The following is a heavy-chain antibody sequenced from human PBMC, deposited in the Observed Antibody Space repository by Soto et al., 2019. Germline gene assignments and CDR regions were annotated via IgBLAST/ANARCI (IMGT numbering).Heavy chain of an antibody. Sequence: QVQLVQSGAEVKKPGASVKVSCKASGYTFTSYGISWVRQAPGQGLEWMGWISANNGNTNYAQKLQGRVTMTTDTSASTAHMELRSLRFDDTAVYSCARDSGDYLLFTLHDWGQGTLVNVSS. V-gene: IGHV1-18*01. D-gene: IGHD4-17*01. CDR2: ISANNGNT. CDR1: GYTFTSYG. CDR3: ARDSGDYLLFTLHD. J-gene: IGHJ4*02.